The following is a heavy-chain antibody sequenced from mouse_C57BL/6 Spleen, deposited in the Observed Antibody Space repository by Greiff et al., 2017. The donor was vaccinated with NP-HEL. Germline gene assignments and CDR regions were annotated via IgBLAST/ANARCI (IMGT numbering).Heavy chain of an antibody. CDR1: GYTFTGYW. D-gene: IGHD1-1*02. V-gene: IGHV1-69*02. J-gene: IGHJ2*01. CDR2: IDPGGGGT. CDR3: ARRGDTLVPYGY. Sequence: QVQLQQSGAELVKPGASVKLSCKASGYTFTGYWMHWVKQRPGQGLEWIGEIDPGGGGTNYNQKFKGKATLTVDKSSSTAYMQLSSLTSEDSAVYYCARRGDTLVPYGYWGPGTTLT.